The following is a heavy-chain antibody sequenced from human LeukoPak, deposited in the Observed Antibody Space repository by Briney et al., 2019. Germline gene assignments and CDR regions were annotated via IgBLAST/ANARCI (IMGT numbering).Heavy chain of an antibody. CDR1: GFTFSSYW. J-gene: IGHJ4*02. CDR3: ARGRVWSGYRNYFDY. CDR2: IKQDGSEK. D-gene: IGHD3-3*01. V-gene: IGHV3-7*01. Sequence: GGSLRLPCAASGFTFSSYWMSWVRQAPGKGLEWVANIKQDGSEKYYVDPVKGRFTISRDNAKNSLYLQMNSLRAEDTAVYYCARGRVWSGYRNYFDYWGQGTLVTVSS.